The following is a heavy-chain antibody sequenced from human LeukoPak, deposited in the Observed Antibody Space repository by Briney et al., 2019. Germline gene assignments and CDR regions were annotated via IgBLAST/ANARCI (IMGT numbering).Heavy chain of an antibody. Sequence: PGGSLRLSCAASGFTFSSYWMSWVRQAPGKGLEWVSYISSSGSTFYSADSVKGRFTVSRDNAKNSLYLQMNSLRAEDTAVYYCARCHYYDSSGFDYWGQGTLVTVSS. V-gene: IGHV3-48*04. D-gene: IGHD3-22*01. CDR2: ISSSGSTF. CDR3: ARCHYYDSSGFDY. J-gene: IGHJ4*02. CDR1: GFTFSSYW.